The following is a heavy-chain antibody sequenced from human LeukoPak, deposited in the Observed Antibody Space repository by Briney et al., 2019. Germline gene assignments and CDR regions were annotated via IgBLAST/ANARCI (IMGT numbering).Heavy chain of an antibody. CDR2: INPNNGGT. CDR1: GYTFTVYY. Sequence: ASVKVSCKASGYTFTVYYIHWLRQAPAQGLEWLGWINPNNGGTLNAQKFQGGVTMTRDTSISAVYMELNRLTADDTAVYYCARGVATAGAKFFDYWGQGTLVTVSS. V-gene: IGHV1-2*02. D-gene: IGHD6-13*01. J-gene: IGHJ4*02. CDR3: ARGVATAGAKFFDY.